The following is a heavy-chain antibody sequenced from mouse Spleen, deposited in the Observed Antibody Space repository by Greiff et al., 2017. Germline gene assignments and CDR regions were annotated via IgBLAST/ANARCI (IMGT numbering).Heavy chain of an antibody. D-gene: IGHD2-3*01. CDR1: GYTFTSYG. V-gene: IGHV1-81*01. CDR2: IYPRSGNT. J-gene: IGHJ1*01. CDR3: ARSDGYYTYFDV. Sequence: VQLQESGAELARPGASVKLSCKASGYTFTSYGISWVKQRTGQGLEWIGEIYPRSGNTYYNEKFKGKATLTADKSSSTAYMELRSLTSEDSAVYFCARSDGYYTYFDVWGAGTTVTVSS.